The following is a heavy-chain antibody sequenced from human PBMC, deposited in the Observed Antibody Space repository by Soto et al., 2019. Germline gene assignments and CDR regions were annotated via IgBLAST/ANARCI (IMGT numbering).Heavy chain of an antibody. CDR3: ARDTIAVAGTDY. CDR2: ISSSSSYI. Sequence: ESGGGLVKPGGSLRLSCAASGFTFSSYSMNWVRQAPGKGLEWVSSISSSSSYIYYADSVKGRFTISRDNAKNSLYLQMNSLRAEDTAVYYCARDTIAVAGTDYWGQGTLVTVSS. V-gene: IGHV3-21*01. CDR1: GFTFSSYS. D-gene: IGHD6-19*01. J-gene: IGHJ4*02.